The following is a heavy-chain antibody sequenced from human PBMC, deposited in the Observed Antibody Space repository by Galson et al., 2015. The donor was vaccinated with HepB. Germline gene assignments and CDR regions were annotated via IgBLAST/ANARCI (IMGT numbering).Heavy chain of an antibody. V-gene: IGHV3-30-3*01. Sequence: SLRLSCPASGFTFSSYAMHWVRQAPGKGLEWVAVISFEGNKKYYADSVKGRFTISRDNSKNTLYLQMNSLRPEDTAVYYCARDRIAANPWSWFDPWGQGTLVTVSS. CDR3: ARDRIAANPWSWFDP. D-gene: IGHD2-15*01. J-gene: IGHJ5*02. CDR1: GFTFSSYA. CDR2: ISFEGNKK.